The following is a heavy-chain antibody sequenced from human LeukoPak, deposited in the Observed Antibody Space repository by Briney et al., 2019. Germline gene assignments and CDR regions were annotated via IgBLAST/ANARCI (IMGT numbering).Heavy chain of an antibody. J-gene: IGHJ3*02. D-gene: IGHD3-10*01. CDR1: GGSFSGYY. V-gene: IGHV4-34*01. Sequence: KPSETLSLTCAVYGGSFSGYYWSWIRQPPGKGLEWIGEINHSGSTNYNPSLKSRVTISVDTSKNQFSLKLSSVTAADTAVYYCAKSNGYGLVDIWGQGTMVTVSS. CDR3: AKSNGYGLVDI. CDR2: INHSGST.